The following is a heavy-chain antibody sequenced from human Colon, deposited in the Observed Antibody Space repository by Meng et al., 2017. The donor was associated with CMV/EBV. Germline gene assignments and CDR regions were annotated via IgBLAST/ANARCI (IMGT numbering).Heavy chain of an antibody. CDR2: ISGSGGET. D-gene: IGHD2-15*01. CDR1: GFIFNIHA. J-gene: IGHJ3*01. Sequence: GSLRLSCAASGFIFNIHAMGWVRQAPGEGLEWVSSISGSGGETYYADSVKGRFTVSRDNSKKMVYLQMNSLRPEDTALYYCAKQTVVATTGAFDVWGQGTPVTVSS. V-gene: IGHV3-23*01. CDR3: AKQTVVATTGAFDV.